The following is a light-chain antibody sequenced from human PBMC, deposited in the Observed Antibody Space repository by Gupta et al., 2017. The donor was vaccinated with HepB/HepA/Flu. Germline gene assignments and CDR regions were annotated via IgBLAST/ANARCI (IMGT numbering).Light chain of an antibody. V-gene: IGKV3-11*01. CDR3: QQHDKWPLT. J-gene: IGKJ4*01. Sequence: ELVLTQSPGTLSLSPGERATLSCRTSQNVGDCLAWYQQKPGQAPRLLMHDTSDRATGIPARFSGSGSGTDFTLTISSLEPEDFAVYYCQQHDKWPLTFGGGTRVDIK. CDR2: DTS. CDR1: QNVGDC.